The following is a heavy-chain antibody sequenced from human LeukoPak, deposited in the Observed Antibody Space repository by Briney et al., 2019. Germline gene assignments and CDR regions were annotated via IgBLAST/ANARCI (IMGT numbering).Heavy chain of an antibody. CDR3: VVDRTYGGPL. D-gene: IGHD5-12*01. J-gene: IGHJ4*01. Sequence: SETLSLTCTVYNGSFSGYYWSWIRQPPGKGLEWIGEIHRNGNTKYNPSLKSRVTTSGDTSENQFSLKLNSVTAADTAVYYCVVDRTYGGPLWGHGTLVTVSS. V-gene: IGHV4-34*01. CDR1: NGSFSGYY. CDR2: IHRNGNT.